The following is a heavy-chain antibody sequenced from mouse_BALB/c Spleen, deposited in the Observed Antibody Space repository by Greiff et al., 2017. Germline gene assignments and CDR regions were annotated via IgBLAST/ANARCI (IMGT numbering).Heavy chain of an antibody. CDR2: IDPENGDT. J-gene: IGHJ4*01. D-gene: IGHD3-2*01. CDR3: ARTARATRAMDY. Sequence: EVQLQQSGAELVRSGASVKLSCTASGFNIKDYYMHWVKQRPEQGLEWIGWIDPENGDTEYAPKFQGKATMTADTSSNTAYLQLSSLTSEDTAVYYCARTARATRAMDYWGQGTSVTVSS. CDR1: GFNIKDYY. V-gene: IGHV14-4*02.